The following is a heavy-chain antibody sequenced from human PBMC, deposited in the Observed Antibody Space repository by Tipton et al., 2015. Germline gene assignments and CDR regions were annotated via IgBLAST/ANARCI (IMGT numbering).Heavy chain of an antibody. D-gene: IGHD2/OR15-2a*01. CDR1: SDSINKYY. CDR2: ISYSGST. V-gene: IGHV4-59*08. CDR3: ARLEEDCSDNICFAFDP. Sequence: TLSLTCTVSSDSINKYYWSWIRQPPGTGLEWIGYISYSGSTNYNPSLKSRVTISLDTSKNQFSRKLSSVTAADTAVYYCARLEEDCSDNICFAFDPWGQGTLVTVSS. J-gene: IGHJ5*02.